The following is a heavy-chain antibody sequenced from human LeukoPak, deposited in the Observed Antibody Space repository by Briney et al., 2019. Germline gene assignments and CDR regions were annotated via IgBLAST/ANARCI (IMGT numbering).Heavy chain of an antibody. J-gene: IGHJ4*02. V-gene: IGHV3-53*01. D-gene: IGHD2-2*01. Sequence: GGSLRLSCEGSGFTVSSNYMSWVRQAPGKGLEWVSVIYGGGGTYYADSVKGRFTISRDTSKNMVYLQMNSLRAEDTAVYYCARIGYSSSSLDYWGQGTLVTVSS. CDR3: ARIGYSSSSLDY. CDR2: IYGGGGT. CDR1: GFTVSSNY.